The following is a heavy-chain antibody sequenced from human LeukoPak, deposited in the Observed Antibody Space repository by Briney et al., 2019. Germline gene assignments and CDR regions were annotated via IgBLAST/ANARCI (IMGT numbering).Heavy chain of an antibody. Sequence: PWGYLSLYWAASGCTFSSYAMSWVRQAPGKGLEWVSVISSGSGGTTFYADSVKGRFTISRDNSKNTLYMQMNSLRAEDTAVYYCAKGGQSSGRFDPWGQGTLVTVSS. J-gene: IGHJ5*02. V-gene: IGHV3-23*01. D-gene: IGHD2-15*01. CDR3: AKGGQSSGRFDP. CDR2: ISSGSGGTT. CDR1: GCTFSSYA.